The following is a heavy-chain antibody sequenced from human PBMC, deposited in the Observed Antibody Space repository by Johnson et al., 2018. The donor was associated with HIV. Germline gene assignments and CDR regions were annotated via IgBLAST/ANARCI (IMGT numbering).Heavy chain of an antibody. J-gene: IGHJ3*02. CDR2: ISSNGGKT. Sequence: VHLVESGGGLVQPGGSLRLSCAASGFNFSNYAMHWVRQAPGKGLDYVSAISSNGGKTYYANSVKGRFTISSDNATNSLFLQMNIVRDEDTAVYYCVRGGAVAPSSGFDIWGQGTKVTVSP. CDR3: VRGGAVAPSSGFDI. CDR1: GFNFSNYA. V-gene: IGHV3-64*01. D-gene: IGHD6-19*01.